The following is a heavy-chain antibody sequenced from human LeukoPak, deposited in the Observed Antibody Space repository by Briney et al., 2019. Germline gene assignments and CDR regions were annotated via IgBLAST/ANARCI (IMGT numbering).Heavy chain of an antibody. CDR2: ISGSSSYT. Sequence: GGSLRLSCAASGFTFSNYYMIWIRQAPGKGLEWVSYISGSSSYTDYADSVKGRFTISRDNAKNSLFLQMNSLRAEDTAVYYCARGGVITPYLPFDYWGQGTLATVSS. J-gene: IGHJ4*02. V-gene: IGHV3-11*05. D-gene: IGHD4-23*01. CDR1: GFTFSNYY. CDR3: ARGGVITPYLPFDY.